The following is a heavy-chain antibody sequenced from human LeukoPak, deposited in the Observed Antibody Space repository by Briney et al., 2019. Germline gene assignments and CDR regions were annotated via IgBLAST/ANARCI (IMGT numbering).Heavy chain of an antibody. CDR1: GYIFTSYW. D-gene: IGHD6-19*01. V-gene: IGHV5-51*01. Sequence: GGSLRLSCKGSGYIFTSYWIGWVRQMPGRGLGWVGIIYPCDSDSRYSPSFQRQVPIPADKSISTASQQCGSLRPVETALYHCASYAYRSGWISYYYYLDVWGKGTTVTVSS. CDR3: ASYAYRSGWISYYYYLDV. CDR2: IYPCDSDS. J-gene: IGHJ6*03.